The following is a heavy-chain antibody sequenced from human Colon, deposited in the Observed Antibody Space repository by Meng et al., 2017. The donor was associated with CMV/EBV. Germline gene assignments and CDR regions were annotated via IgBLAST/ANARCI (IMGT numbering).Heavy chain of an antibody. J-gene: IGHJ4*02. D-gene: IGHD2-2*03. CDR2: ISYDGSNK. Sequence: GGSLRLSCAASGFTFSSYAMHWVRQAPGKGLEWVAVISYDGSNKYYADSVKGRFTISRDNSKNTLYLQMNSLRAEDTAVYYCARDHLDVFDYWAREPWSPSPQ. CDR1: GFTFSSYA. V-gene: IGHV3-30*04. CDR3: ARDHLDVFDY.